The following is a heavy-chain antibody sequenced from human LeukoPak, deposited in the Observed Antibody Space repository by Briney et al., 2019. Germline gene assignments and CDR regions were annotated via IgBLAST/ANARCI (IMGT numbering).Heavy chain of an antibody. V-gene: IGHV4-34*01. CDR3: ARSTPRRYSSSWYSPFGY. D-gene: IGHD6-13*01. J-gene: IGHJ4*02. CDR1: GGSFSGDY. Sequence: SETLSLTCAVYGGSFSGDYWSWIRQPPGKGLEWIGEINHSGSTNYNPSLKSRVTISVDTSKNQFSLKLSSVTAADTAVYYCARSTPRRYSSSWYSPFGYWGQGTLVTVSS. CDR2: INHSGST.